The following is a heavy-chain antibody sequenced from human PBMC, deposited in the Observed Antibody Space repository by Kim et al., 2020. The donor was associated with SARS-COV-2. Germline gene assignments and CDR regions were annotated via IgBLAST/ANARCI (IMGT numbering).Heavy chain of an antibody. CDR3: AGRRPDYDFWSGYLRGFDP. V-gene: IGHV4-59*01. D-gene: IGHD3-3*01. CDR1: GGSISSYY. CDR2: IYYSGST. J-gene: IGHJ5*02. Sequence: SETLSLTCTVSGGSISSYYWSWIRQPPGKGLEWIGYIYYSGSTNYNPSLKSRVTISVDTSKNQFSLKLSSVTAADTAVYYCAGRRPDYDFWSGYLRGFDPWGQGTLVTVSS.